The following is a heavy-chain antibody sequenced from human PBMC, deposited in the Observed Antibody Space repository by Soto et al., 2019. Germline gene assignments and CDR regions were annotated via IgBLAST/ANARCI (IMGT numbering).Heavy chain of an antibody. CDR1: GYTFTSYG. CDR2: ISAYNGNT. Sequence: QVQLVQSGAEVKKPGASVKVSCKASGYTFTSYGISWVRQAPGQGLEWMGWISAYNGNTNYAQKLQGRVTMTTDTPTSTAYMELRSLRSDDTAVYYCARDGLERPYYYYGMDVWGQGTTVTVSS. CDR3: ARDGLERPYYYYGMDV. J-gene: IGHJ6*02. V-gene: IGHV1-18*01.